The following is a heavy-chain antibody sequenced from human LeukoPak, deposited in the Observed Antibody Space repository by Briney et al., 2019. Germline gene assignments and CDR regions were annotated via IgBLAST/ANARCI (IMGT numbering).Heavy chain of an antibody. CDR1: GFTFSSYA. D-gene: IGHD3-9*01. CDR2: ITGSGDTT. Sequence: GGSLRLSCAASGFTFSSYAMSWVRQAPGKGLEWVSAITGSGDTTYYADSVKGRFTVSRDNSKNTLYVEMDTLRAEDTAVYYCAKWGDYDILTGYYVSDFWGQGTLVTVSS. V-gene: IGHV3-23*01. CDR3: AKWGDYDILTGYYVSDF. J-gene: IGHJ4*02.